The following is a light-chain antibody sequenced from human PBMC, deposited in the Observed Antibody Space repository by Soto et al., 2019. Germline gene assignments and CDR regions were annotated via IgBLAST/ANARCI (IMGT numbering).Light chain of an antibody. Sequence: DIQMTQSPSTLSASVGDRVTITCRASQSISTWLAWYQQKPGKAPNLLMSKASSLESGVPSRFSGSGSGTEFTLTISSLQPDDFATYYCQQYNIYPYTFGQGTKLEIK. CDR1: QSISTW. CDR2: KAS. V-gene: IGKV1-5*03. J-gene: IGKJ2*01. CDR3: QQYNIYPYT.